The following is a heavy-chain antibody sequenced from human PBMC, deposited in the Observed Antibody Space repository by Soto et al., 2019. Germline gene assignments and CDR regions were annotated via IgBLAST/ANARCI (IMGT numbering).Heavy chain of an antibody. D-gene: IGHD3-3*01. CDR2: INHSGST. CDR3: ARSPLLRFLEWLEPDPSMDV. Sequence: PSETLSLTCAVYGGSFSGYYWSWIRQPPGKGLEWIGEINHSGSTNYNPSLKSRVTISVDTSKNQFSLKLSSVTAADTAVYYCARSPLLRFLEWLEPDPSMDVWGQGTTVTVSS. J-gene: IGHJ6*02. CDR1: GGSFSGYY. V-gene: IGHV4-34*01.